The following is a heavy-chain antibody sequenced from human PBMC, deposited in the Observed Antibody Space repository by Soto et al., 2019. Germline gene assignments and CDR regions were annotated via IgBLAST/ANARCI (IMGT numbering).Heavy chain of an antibody. CDR3: ARGMGMIRRHDA. CDR2: IYYTGTT. D-gene: IGHD3-22*01. CDR1: GGSISGGDYT. Sequence: QVQLQESSPGLVKPSETLSLTCTVSGGSISGGDYTWTWIRQSPGKGLEWIGNIYYTGTTYYNPSLKSRVTISVDMSNNQFSLSLNSVTATVTAVSYCARGMGMIRRHDAWGQWTLVIGST. V-gene: IGHV4-30-4*01. J-gene: IGHJ5*02.